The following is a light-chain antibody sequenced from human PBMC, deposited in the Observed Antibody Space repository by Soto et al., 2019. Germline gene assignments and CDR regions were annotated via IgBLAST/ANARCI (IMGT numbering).Light chain of an antibody. Sequence: DIVMTQSPLSLPVTPGEPASISCRSSQSLLHSNGYNYLDWYLQRPGQSPRRLLFEVSKRHSGVPDRFSGSGSGTDFTLKISRVEAEDVGVYYCMQGSHWPLTFGGGTKVDIK. CDR3: MQGSHWPLT. CDR1: QSLLHSNGYNY. V-gene: IGKV2-30*02. J-gene: IGKJ4*01. CDR2: EVS.